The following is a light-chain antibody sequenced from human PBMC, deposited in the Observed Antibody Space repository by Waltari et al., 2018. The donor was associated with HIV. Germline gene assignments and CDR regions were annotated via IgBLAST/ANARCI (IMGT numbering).Light chain of an antibody. CDR3: AAWDDSLNGFYV. V-gene: IGLV1-44*01. Sequence: QSVLTQPPSASGTPGQRVTISCSGSSSNIGSNTVNWYQPLPGTAPKLLIYSNNRRPAGVPDRFSGSKSGTSASLAISGLQSEDEADYYCAAWDDSLNGFYVFGTGTKVTVL. CDR1: SSNIGSNT. J-gene: IGLJ1*01. CDR2: SNN.